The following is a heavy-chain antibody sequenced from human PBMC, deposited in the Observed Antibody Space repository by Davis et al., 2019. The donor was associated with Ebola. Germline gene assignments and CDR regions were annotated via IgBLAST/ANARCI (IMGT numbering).Heavy chain of an antibody. Sequence: PGGSLTLSCAASGFTFSSYSTNWVRQAPGKGLEWVSSISSSSSYIYYADSVKGRFTISRDNAKNSLYLQMNSLRAEDTAVYYCARARRYCSSTSCNGAFDIWGQGTMVTVSS. CDR1: GFTFSSYS. CDR3: ARARRYCSSTSCNGAFDI. D-gene: IGHD2-2*01. CDR2: ISSSSSYI. J-gene: IGHJ3*02. V-gene: IGHV3-21*01.